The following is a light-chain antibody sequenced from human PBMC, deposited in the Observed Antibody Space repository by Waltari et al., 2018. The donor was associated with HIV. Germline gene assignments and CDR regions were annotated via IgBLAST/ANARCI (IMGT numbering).Light chain of an antibody. J-gene: IGLJ1*01. V-gene: IGLV2-23*01. CDR3: CSYAGTSPYV. CDR2: EGS. CDR1: SSDVGSYNL. Sequence: QSALTQPASVSGSPGQSITISCTGTSSDVGSYNLVSWYQQHPGKAPKLMIYEGSKRPSGVSNRFSGSKSGNTASRTISGLQAEDEADYYCCSYAGTSPYVFGTGTKVTVL.